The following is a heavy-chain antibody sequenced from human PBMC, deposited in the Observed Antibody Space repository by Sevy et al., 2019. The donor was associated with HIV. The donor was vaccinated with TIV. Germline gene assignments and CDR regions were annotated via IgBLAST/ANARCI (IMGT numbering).Heavy chain of an antibody. D-gene: IGHD3-22*01. CDR3: ASNTYHYDSNTYYPVY. V-gene: IGHV3-7*01. J-gene: IGHJ4*02. CDR2: IKQDGNEK. CDR1: GFNLSPYW. Sequence: GGSLSLSCVASGFNLSPYWMTWVRQAPGKGLEWVANIKQDGNEKYYVDSVKGRFTVSRHNAKNALYLQMYSLRVEDTAVYFCASNTYHYDSNTYYPVYWGQGTRVTVSS.